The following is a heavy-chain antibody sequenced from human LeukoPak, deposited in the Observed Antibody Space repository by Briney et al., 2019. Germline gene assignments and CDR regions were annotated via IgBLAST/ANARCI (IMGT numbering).Heavy chain of an antibody. CDR3: AKAGYSGYDLYY. J-gene: IGHJ4*02. V-gene: IGHV3-48*03. CDR1: GFTFSSYE. D-gene: IGHD5-12*01. CDR2: ISSSGSNI. Sequence: GGSLRLSCAASGFTFSSYEMNWVRQAPGKGLEWVSYISSSGSNIKYADSVKGRFTISRDNSKNTLYLQMNSLRAEDTAVYYCAKAGYSGYDLYYWGQGTLVTVSS.